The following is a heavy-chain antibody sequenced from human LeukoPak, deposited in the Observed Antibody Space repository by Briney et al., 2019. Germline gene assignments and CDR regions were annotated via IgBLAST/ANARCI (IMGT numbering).Heavy chain of an antibody. CDR2: ISSSGSTM. Sequence: GGSLRLSCAASGFIFSDFFMIWIRQAPGKGLEWVSYISSSGSTMYYADSVEGRFTISRDNAKNSLYLQMNSLRAEDTAVYYCVRDDPSEELSFWGQGALVTVSS. V-gene: IGHV3-11*01. CDR1: GFIFSDFF. CDR3: VRDDPSEELSF. D-gene: IGHD3-16*02. J-gene: IGHJ4*02.